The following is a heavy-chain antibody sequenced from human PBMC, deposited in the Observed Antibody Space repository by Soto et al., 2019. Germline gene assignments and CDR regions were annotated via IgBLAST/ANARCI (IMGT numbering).Heavy chain of an antibody. V-gene: IGHV3-48*01. CDR3: ARSSQWLVGGLDY. D-gene: IGHD6-19*01. CDR1: GFTFSSYN. Sequence: EVQLVESGGGLVQPGGSLRLSCAASGFTFSSYNMNWVRQAPGKGLEWVSYISRSSSTIYYADSVKGRFTISRDNAKNSLYLQMNSLRAEDTAVYYCARSSQWLVGGLDYWGQGTLVTVSS. J-gene: IGHJ4*02. CDR2: ISRSSSTI.